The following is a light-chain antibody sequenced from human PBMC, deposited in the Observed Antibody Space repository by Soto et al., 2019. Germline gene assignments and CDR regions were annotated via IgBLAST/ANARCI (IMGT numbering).Light chain of an antibody. CDR2: AAS. CDR1: QSVNSRN. J-gene: IGKJ2*01. V-gene: IGKV3-20*01. Sequence: DIVLTQSPGTLSLSPGERATLSCRARQSVNSRNLAWYQQKPGQAPRLLIYAASSRATGIPDRFSGSGSGTDFTLTISRLEPDDFAVYYCQQFASSPLFGQGTKPEIK. CDR3: QQFASSPL.